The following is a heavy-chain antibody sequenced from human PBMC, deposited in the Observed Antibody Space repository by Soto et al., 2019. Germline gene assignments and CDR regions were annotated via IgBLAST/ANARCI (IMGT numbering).Heavy chain of an antibody. V-gene: IGHV3-33*01. CDR3: ARDRLESMDV. Sequence: QVQLVESGGGVVQPGRSLRLSCAASGFTFSSYGMHWVRQAPGKGLEWVAVIWYDGSNKYYADSVKGRFTISRDNAKNTLYLQMNSLRAEDTAVYYCARDRLESMDVWGQGTTFTVSS. J-gene: IGHJ6*02. CDR2: IWYDGSNK. CDR1: GFTFSSYG. D-gene: IGHD6-25*01.